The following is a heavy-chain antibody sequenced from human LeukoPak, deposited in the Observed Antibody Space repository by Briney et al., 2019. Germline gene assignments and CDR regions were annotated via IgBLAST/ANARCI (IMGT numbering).Heavy chain of an antibody. CDR3: AKAVTAAGSFFDY. J-gene: IGHJ4*02. CDR2: ISWNSGSI. Sequence: GGSLRLSCAASGFTFDDYAMHWVRQAPGKGLEWVSGISWNSGSIGYADSVKGRFTISRDNAKNSLYLQMNSLRAEDTALYYCAKAVTAAGSFFDYWGQGTLVTVSS. D-gene: IGHD6-13*01. CDR1: GFTFDDYA. V-gene: IGHV3-9*01.